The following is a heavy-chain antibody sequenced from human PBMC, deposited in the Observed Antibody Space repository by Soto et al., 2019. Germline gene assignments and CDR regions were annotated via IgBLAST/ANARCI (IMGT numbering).Heavy chain of an antibody. D-gene: IGHD1-26*01. J-gene: IGHJ4*02. Sequence: PLHTLSHFFVFSGYAITMSNWCACIRYPPGKGLEWIGYIYYSGTTYYNPSLKSRVTMSVDTSKNQFSLKLTSVTAVDTAVYYCARREIQGPIDYWGQG. V-gene: IGHV4-28*01. CDR1: GYAITMSNW. CDR3: ARREIQGPIDY. CDR2: IYYSGTT.